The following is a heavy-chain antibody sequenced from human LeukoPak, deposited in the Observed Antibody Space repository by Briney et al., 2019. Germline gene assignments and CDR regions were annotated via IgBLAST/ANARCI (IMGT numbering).Heavy chain of an antibody. CDR1: GFTFSSYG. J-gene: IGHJ4*02. CDR2: ISGSGGST. CDR3: ARGNYDYVWGGIDY. D-gene: IGHD3-16*01. V-gene: IGHV3-23*01. Sequence: GGTLRLSCAASGFTFSSYGLSWVRQAPGKGLEWLSSISGSGGSTYYADSVKGRFTISRDNAKNSLYLQMNSLRAEDTAVYYCARGNYDYVWGGIDYWGQGTLVTVSS.